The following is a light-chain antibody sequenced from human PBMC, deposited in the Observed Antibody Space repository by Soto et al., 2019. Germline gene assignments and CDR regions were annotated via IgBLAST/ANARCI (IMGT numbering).Light chain of an antibody. CDR3: QQYDTSPPLYT. J-gene: IGKJ2*01. CDR1: QTVDSVY. V-gene: IGKV3-20*01. CDR2: GAS. Sequence: EIVLTQSPGTLSLSPGERATLSCRASQTVDSVYLAWYQQKPGQPPRLLIYGASTRAAGIPKRFSGSGSGTDFPLTISSVEPEDFAVYYCQQYDTSPPLYTFGQGTNLEIK.